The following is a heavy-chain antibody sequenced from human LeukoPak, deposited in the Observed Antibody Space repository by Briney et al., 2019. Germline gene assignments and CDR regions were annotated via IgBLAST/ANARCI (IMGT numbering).Heavy chain of an antibody. CDR2: IIPIFGTA. D-gene: IGHD3-10*01. CDR3: AREIGYYGSRSSFDY. V-gene: IGHV1-69*01. CDR1: GGTFSSYA. Sequence: GSSVKVSCKASGGTFSSYAISWVRQAPGQGLEWMGGIIPIFGTANYAQKFQGRVTITADESTSTAYMELSSLRSEDTAVYYCAREIGYYGSRSSFDYWGQGTLVTVSS. J-gene: IGHJ4*02.